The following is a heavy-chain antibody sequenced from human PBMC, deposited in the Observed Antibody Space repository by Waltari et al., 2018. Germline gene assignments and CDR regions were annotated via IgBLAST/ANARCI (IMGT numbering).Heavy chain of an antibody. CDR2: INHSGST. CDR1: GGSCSGYY. V-gene: IGHV4-34*01. D-gene: IGHD6-19*01. Sequence: QVQLQQWGAGLLKPSETLSLTCAVYGGSCSGYYWSWSRQPPGKGLEWIGEINHSGSTNYNPSLKSRVTISVDTSKNQFSLKLSSVTAADTAVYYCARRKRIAVARLDYWGQGTLVTVSS. J-gene: IGHJ4*02. CDR3: ARRKRIAVARLDY.